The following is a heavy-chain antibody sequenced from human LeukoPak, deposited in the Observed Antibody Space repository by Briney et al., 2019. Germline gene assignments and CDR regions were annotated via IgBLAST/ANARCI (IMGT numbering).Heavy chain of an antibody. Sequence: PGGSLRLSCAASGFTFSNYAMSWVRQAPGKGLEWVSGISGSGGSTYYADSVKGGFTISRDNSRNTLYLQLNSLRVEDTAVYYCAKFVSPSNPDYFDFWGQGTLVTVSS. CDR2: ISGSGGST. CDR1: GFTFSNYA. CDR3: AKFVSPSNPDYFDF. V-gene: IGHV3-23*01. D-gene: IGHD2-21*01. J-gene: IGHJ4*02.